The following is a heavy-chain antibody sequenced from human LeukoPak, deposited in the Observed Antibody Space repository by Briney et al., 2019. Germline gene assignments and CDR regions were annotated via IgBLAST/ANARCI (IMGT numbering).Heavy chain of an antibody. V-gene: IGHV3-48*03. J-gene: IGHJ4*02. CDR2: ISSSGSTI. D-gene: IGHD1-14*01. Sequence: GSLRLSCAASGFTFSSYEMNWVRQAPGKGLEWVSYISSSGSTIYYADSVKGRFTISRDNAKNSLYLQMNSLRAEDTAVYYCARDLNLKYYFDYWGQGTLVTVSS. CDR1: GFTFSSYE. CDR3: ARDLNLKYYFDY.